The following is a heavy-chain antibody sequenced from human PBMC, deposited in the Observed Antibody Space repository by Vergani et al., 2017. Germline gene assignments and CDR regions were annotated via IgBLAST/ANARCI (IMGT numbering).Heavy chain of an antibody. D-gene: IGHD3-22*01. CDR1: GESVSSNSAA. J-gene: IGHJ6*03. V-gene: IGHV6-1*01. CDR2: TYYRSKWYN. Sequence: QVQLQQSGPGLVKPSQTLSLTCAISGESVSSNSAAWNWIRQSPSRGLEWLGRTYYRSKWYNDYAVSVKSRITINPDTSKNQFSLQLNSVTPEDTAVYYCAREDXSLTVEGANYMDIWGKGTTVTVSS. CDR3: AREDXSLTVEGANYMDI.